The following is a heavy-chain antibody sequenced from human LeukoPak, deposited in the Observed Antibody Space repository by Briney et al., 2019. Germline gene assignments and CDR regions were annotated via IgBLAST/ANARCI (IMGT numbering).Heavy chain of an antibody. V-gene: IGHV3-30*18. D-gene: IGHD2-2*01. Sequence: PGRSLRLSCAASGFTFSGYGMHWVRQAPGKGLEWVALISYDGSNDYYADSVKGRFTISRDNSKNTLYLQMNSLRTEDTAVYYCAKDLTRGEIGIVVRGPVDWGQGTLVTVSS. J-gene: IGHJ4*02. CDR3: AKDLTRGEIGIVVRGPVD. CDR1: GFTFSGYG. CDR2: ISYDGSND.